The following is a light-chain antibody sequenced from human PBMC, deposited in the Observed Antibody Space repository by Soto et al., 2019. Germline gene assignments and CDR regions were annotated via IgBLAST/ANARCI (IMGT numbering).Light chain of an antibody. J-gene: IGKJ5*01. V-gene: IGKV3-20*01. CDR1: QSLSSNF. Sequence: EIVLTQSPGILSLSPGERASLSCGASQSLSSNFLAWYQQKPGQAPRLLIYGASSRATGIPDRFSGSGSETDFTLTISRLEPEDFALYYCQQYGGSPITFGQGTRLENK. CDR3: QQYGGSPIT. CDR2: GAS.